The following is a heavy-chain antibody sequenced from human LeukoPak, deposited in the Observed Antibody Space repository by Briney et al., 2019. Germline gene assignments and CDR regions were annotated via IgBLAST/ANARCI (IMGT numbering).Heavy chain of an antibody. Sequence: GASVKVSCKASGYTFTGYYMHWVRQAPGQGLEWMGWINPNSGGTNYAQKFQGRVTMTRDTSISTAYMELSRLRYDDTAVYHCASGLAYCSGGSCYSDAFDIWGQGTMVTVSS. V-gene: IGHV1-2*02. CDR2: INPNSGGT. CDR1: GYTFTGYY. J-gene: IGHJ3*02. CDR3: ASGLAYCSGGSCYSDAFDI. D-gene: IGHD2-15*01.